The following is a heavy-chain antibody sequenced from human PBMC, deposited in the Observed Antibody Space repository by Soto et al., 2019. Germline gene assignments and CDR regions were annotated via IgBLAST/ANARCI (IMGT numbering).Heavy chain of an antibody. CDR2: VYYTGDT. J-gene: IGHJ6*02. D-gene: IGHD4-17*01. CDR1: SGPDRSHN. CDR3: VRQGIDYLHGLVDV. Sequence: QVQLQQSGPRLVKPSETLSLTCTVSSGPDRSHNWGWIRQPPGRGLEWIGYVYYTGDTAYNPSLMSRVSITADTSTNDISLTPSSGTAADTAVYYCVRQGIDYLHGLVDVWGQGTTVSVSS. V-gene: IGHV4-59*08.